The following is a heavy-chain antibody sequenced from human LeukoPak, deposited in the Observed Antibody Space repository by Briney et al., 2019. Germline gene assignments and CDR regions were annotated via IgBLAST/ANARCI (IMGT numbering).Heavy chain of an antibody. J-gene: IGHJ2*01. CDR3: ARDAAGTDRYFDL. Sequence: PGGSLRLSCAASGFTFSIYGMHWVRQAPGKGLEWVAVIGHDGRNIQYVDSVKGRFTISRDNSKNMLYLQMNSLRAEDTAVYYCARDAAGTDRYFDLWGRGTLVTVSS. CDR2: IGHDGRNI. D-gene: IGHD1-1*01. V-gene: IGHV3-33*08. CDR1: GFTFSIYG.